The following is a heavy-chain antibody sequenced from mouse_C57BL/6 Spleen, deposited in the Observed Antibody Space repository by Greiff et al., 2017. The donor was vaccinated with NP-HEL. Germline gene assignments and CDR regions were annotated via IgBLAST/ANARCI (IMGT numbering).Heavy chain of an antibody. V-gene: IGHV14-4*01. CDR1: GFNIKDDY. CDR2: IDPENGDT. J-gene: IGHJ3*01. Sequence: EVQRVESGAELVRPGASVKLSCTASGFNIKDDYMHWVKQRPEQGLEWIGWIDPENGDTEYASKFQGKATITADTSSNTAYLQLSSLTSEDTAVYYCTTGSPAWFAYWGQGTLVTVSA. CDR3: TTGSPAWFAY. D-gene: IGHD6-1*01.